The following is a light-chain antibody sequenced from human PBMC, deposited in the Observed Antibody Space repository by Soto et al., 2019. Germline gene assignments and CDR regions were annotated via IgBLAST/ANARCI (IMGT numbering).Light chain of an antibody. CDR1: SSDVGAYNY. CDR3: SSYTSSSTQV. J-gene: IGLJ1*01. V-gene: IGLV2-14*01. Sequence: QSALTQPASVSGSPGQSITISCTGTSSDVGAYNYVSWYQQHPGKAPKLMIYEVSNRPSGVSNRFSGSKSGNTASLTIFGLQAEDEADYYCSSYTSSSTQVFGTGTKVTVL. CDR2: EVS.